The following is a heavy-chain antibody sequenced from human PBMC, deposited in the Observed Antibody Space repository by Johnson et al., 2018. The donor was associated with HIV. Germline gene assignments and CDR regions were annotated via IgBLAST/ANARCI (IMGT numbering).Heavy chain of an antibody. CDR2: IKEDGSEK. V-gene: IGHV3-7*01. CDR3: ATDIVVVLAVTGTGAAFDI. Sequence: VTLVESGGGLVKPGGSLRLSCAASGFTFSTYWMSWVRQAPGKGLEWVANIKEDGSEKYYVDSVKGRFTISRDNAKNSLYLQMNSLRAEDTAVYYCATDIVVVLAVTGTGAAFDIWGQGTMVTVSS. CDR1: GFTFSTYW. J-gene: IGHJ3*02. D-gene: IGHD2-15*01.